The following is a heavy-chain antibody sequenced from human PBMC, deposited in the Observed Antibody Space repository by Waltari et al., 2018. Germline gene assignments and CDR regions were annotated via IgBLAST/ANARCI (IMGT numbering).Heavy chain of an antibody. CDR3: ASGLGYMDY. V-gene: IGHV3-33*01. CDR2: IWYEGSNK. CDR1: GFTFSSYG. D-gene: IGHD1-1*01. J-gene: IGHJ4*02. Sequence: QVQLVESGGGVVQPGRSLRLSCAASGFTFSSYGMPWVRQAPGKGLGWVAVIWYEGSNKYYADSGKSRFTISRDNSKNTLYLQMNSLRAEDTAVYYCASGLGYMDYWGQGTLVTVSS.